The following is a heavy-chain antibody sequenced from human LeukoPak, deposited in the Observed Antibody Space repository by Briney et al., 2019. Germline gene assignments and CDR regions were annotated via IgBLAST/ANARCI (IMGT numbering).Heavy chain of an antibody. CDR1: GFTFNSYA. V-gene: IGHV3-23*01. CDR2: ITGSGGST. J-gene: IGHJ4*02. D-gene: IGHD2-15*01. CDR3: ARYCSGGSCYFGY. Sequence: GGSLRLSCAASGFTFNSYAMSWVRQAPGKGLEWVSAITGSGGSTYYADSVKGRFTISRDNSKNTLYLQMNSLRAEDTAVYYCARYCSGGSCYFGYWGQGTLVTVSS.